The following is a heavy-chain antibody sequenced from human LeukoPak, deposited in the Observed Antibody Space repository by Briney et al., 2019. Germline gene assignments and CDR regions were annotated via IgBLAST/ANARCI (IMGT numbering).Heavy chain of an antibody. CDR2: INPSGGST. Sequence: SVKVSCKASGYTFTSYGISWVRQAPGQGLEWMGIINPSGGSTSYAQKFQGRVTMTRDTSTSTVYMELSSLRSEGTAVYYCARGDYGSGGLNDYWGQGTLVTVSS. V-gene: IGHV1-46*01. J-gene: IGHJ4*02. CDR3: ARGDYGSGGLNDY. CDR1: GYTFTSYG. D-gene: IGHD3-10*01.